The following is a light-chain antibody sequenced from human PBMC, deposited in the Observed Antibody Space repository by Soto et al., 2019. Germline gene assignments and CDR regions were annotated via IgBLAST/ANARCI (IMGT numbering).Light chain of an antibody. V-gene: IGLV2-23*01. Sequence: XSALTEPSAVSGSPGQSITISCTGTSSDVGGYDLVSWYQQHPGKAPKLMIYEGSKRPSGVSNRFSRSKSGNTASLTISGLQAEDEADYYCCSYEVIIPYVLGTRTKVTVL. CDR3: CSYEVIIPYV. J-gene: IGLJ1*01. CDR2: EGS. CDR1: SSDVGGYDL.